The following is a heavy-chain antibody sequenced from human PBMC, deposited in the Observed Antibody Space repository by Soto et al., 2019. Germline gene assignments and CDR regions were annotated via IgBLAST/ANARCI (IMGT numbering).Heavy chain of an antibody. D-gene: IGHD1-1*01. Sequence: EVQLVESGGGLVQPGGSLKLSCAASGFTFSGSAMHWVRQASGKGLEWVGRIRSKANSYATAYAASVKGRFTISRDDSKNTAYLQMNSLKTEDTAVYYCTRHGTTGTTSHYYYYMDVWGKGTTVTVSS. J-gene: IGHJ6*03. CDR3: TRHGTTGTTSHYYYYMDV. CDR2: IRSKANSYAT. CDR1: GFTFSGSA. V-gene: IGHV3-73*01.